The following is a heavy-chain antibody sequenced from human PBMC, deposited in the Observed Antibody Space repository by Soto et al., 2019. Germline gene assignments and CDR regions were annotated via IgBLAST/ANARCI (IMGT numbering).Heavy chain of an antibody. CDR1: GYTFTSYD. Sequence: QVQLVQSGAEVKKPGASVKVSCKASGYTFTSYDINWVRQATGQGLEWMGWMNPNSGNTGYAQKFQGRVTMNRNTSISTAYMELSSLRSEDTAVYYCARVSSGWYYYGMDVWGQGTTVTVSS. CDR2: MNPNSGNT. V-gene: IGHV1-8*01. J-gene: IGHJ6*02. CDR3: ARVSSGWYYYGMDV. D-gene: IGHD6-19*01.